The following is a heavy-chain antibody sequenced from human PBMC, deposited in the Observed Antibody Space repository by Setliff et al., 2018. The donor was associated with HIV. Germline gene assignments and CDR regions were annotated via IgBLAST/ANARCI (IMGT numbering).Heavy chain of an antibody. CDR3: ATRSSVAVIKALEY. CDR1: GDTFSDYY. D-gene: IGHD2-21*01. CDR2: IDREDGET. Sequence: ASVKVSCKTSGDTFSDYYIHWVKQAPGKGLEWMGRIDREDGETKYAEKFQGRVTMSTETSTKTAYMELSSLRAQDTAVYYCATRSSVAVIKALEYWGQGTLVTVSS. J-gene: IGHJ4*02. V-gene: IGHV1-69-2*01.